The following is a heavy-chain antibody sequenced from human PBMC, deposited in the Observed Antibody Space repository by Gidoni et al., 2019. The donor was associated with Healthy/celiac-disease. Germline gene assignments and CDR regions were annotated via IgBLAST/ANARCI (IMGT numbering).Heavy chain of an antibody. V-gene: IGHV3-30*04. CDR2: ISYAGSNK. Sequence: QVQLVESGGGVVQPGRSLRLSCAASGFPFRGYSMHWVRQAPGKGLEWVAVISYAGSNKYYADSVKGRFTISRDNSKNTLYLQMNSLRAEDTAVYYCARESTDYGNYEGSWFDPWGQGTLVTVSS. D-gene: IGHD4-17*01. CDR1: GFPFRGYS. J-gene: IGHJ5*02. CDR3: ARESTDYGNYEGSWFDP.